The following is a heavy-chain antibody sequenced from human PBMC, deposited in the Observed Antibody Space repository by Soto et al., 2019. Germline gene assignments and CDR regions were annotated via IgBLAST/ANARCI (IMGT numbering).Heavy chain of an antibody. CDR2: IDQGGLET. V-gene: IGHV3-7*03. D-gene: IGHD2-8*01. J-gene: IGHJ4*02. CDR3: ARTILIRDFDN. CDR1: GFTFSHNW. Sequence: EVQLVQSGGGWVQPGGSRRLSCEASGFTFSHNWLSWVRQAPGKGLEWVAFIDQGGLETHYADSVKGRLTLSRDNAKNTVLLEMRSLRAEDTAMYYCARTILIRDFDNWGQGTPVTVSS.